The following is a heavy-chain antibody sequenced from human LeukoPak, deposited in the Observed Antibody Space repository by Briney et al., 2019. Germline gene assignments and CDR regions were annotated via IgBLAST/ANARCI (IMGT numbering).Heavy chain of an antibody. D-gene: IGHD5-12*01. V-gene: IGHV4-59*01. CDR2: IYYSGST. CDR3: ARGGYSGYDPFDY. Sequence: KPSETLSLTCTVSGASISSYYWSWIRQPSGKGLEWIGYIYYSGSTNYNPYLKSRVTISVDTSKNQFSLKLSSVTAADTAVYYCARGGYSGYDPFDYWGQGTLVTVSS. CDR1: GASISSYY. J-gene: IGHJ4*02.